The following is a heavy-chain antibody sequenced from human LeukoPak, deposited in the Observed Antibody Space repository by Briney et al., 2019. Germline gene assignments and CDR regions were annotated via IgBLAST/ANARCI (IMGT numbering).Heavy chain of an antibody. D-gene: IGHD2-15*01. CDR1: GFTFSSYW. Sequence: PGGSLRLSCAASGFTFSSYWMHWVRQAPGKGLVWVSRINSDGSATNDADSVKGRFTISRDNANNTLYLQMNSLRAEDSAVYYCARAQYCSGSGCYERYFDLWGRGTLVTASS. CDR2: INSDGSAT. V-gene: IGHV3-74*01. CDR3: ARAQYCSGSGCYERYFDL. J-gene: IGHJ2*01.